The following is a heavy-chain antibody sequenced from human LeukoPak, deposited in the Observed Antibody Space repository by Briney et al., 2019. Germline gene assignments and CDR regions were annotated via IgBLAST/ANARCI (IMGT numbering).Heavy chain of an antibody. CDR2: IIPILGIA. Sequence: SVKVSCKASGGTFSSYAISWVRQAPGQGLEWMGRIIPILGIANYAQKFQGRVTITADKSTSTAYMELSSLRSEDTAVYYCARGIAAAGTNWFDPWGQGTLVTVSS. CDR1: GGTFSSYA. J-gene: IGHJ5*02. D-gene: IGHD6-13*01. V-gene: IGHV1-69*04. CDR3: ARGIAAAGTNWFDP.